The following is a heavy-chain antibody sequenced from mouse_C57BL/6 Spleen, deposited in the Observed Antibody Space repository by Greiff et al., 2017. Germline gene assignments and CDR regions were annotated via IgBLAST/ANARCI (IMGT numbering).Heavy chain of an antibody. Sequence: EVNVVESEGGLVQPGSSMKLSCTASGFTFSDYYMAWVRQVPEKGLEWVANINYDGSSTYSLDSLKGRFIISRDNAKNILYLQMSSLKSEDTATYYCARPNYYASSYNYAMDYWGQGTSVTVSS. CDR3: ARPNYYASSYNYAMDY. CDR2: INYDGSST. V-gene: IGHV5-16*01. CDR1: GFTFSDYY. J-gene: IGHJ4*01. D-gene: IGHD1-1*01.